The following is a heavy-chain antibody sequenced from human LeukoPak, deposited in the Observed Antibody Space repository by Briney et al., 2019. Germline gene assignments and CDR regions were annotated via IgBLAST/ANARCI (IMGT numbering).Heavy chain of an antibody. J-gene: IGHJ5*02. CDR3: AATTLYYYDSSGYHSNWFDP. V-gene: IGHV1-2*02. D-gene: IGHD3-22*01. Sequence: ASVKVSCKASGYTFTGYYMHWVRQAPGQGLEWMGWINPNSGGTNYAQKFQGRVTMTEDTSTDTAYMELSSLRSEDTAVYYCAATTLYYYDSSGYHSNWFDPWGQGTLVTVSS. CDR2: INPNSGGT. CDR1: GYTFTGYY.